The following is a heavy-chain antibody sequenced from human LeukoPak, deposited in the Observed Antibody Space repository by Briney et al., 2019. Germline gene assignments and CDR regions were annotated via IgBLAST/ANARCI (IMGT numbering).Heavy chain of an antibody. CDR2: VSSSGFIT. CDR3: AKDPRITIFGVVTPP. J-gene: IGHJ5*02. D-gene: IGHD3-3*01. Sequence: GGSLRLSCAASGFTFSSYAMSWVRQAPRKGLEWVSAVSSSGFITFYADSVKGRFTISRDNSKNTLYLQMNSLGAEDTAVYYCAKDPRITIFGVVTPPWGQGTLVTVSS. CDR1: GFTFSSYA. V-gene: IGHV3-23*01.